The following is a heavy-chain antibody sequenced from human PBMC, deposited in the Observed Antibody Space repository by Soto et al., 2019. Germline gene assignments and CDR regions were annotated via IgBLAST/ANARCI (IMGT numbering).Heavy chain of an antibody. D-gene: IGHD1-1*01. CDR3: ATGCLKRTTAAPGSLNNAFDI. CDR2: FDAEDGET. Sequence: SVKDSCKVSGYTLPELSMHWVRQAHGKGLEWMGGFDAEDGETSYAQKFQGRVTMSEDTSRDTAYMELSSLRSEDTAVYYCATGCLKRTTAAPGSLNNAFDIWGQGTMVPVSS. CDR1: GYTLPELS. J-gene: IGHJ3*02. V-gene: IGHV1-24*01.